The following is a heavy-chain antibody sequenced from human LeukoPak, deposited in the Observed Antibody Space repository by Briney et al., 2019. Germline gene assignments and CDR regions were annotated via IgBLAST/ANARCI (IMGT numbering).Heavy chain of an antibody. CDR1: GGTFSSYA. D-gene: IGHD3-22*01. CDR3: ARGLYDSSGYYYDDY. V-gene: IGHV1-69*05. Sequence: SVKVSCKASGGTFSSYAISWVRQAPGQGLEWMGGIIPIFGTASYAQKFQGRVTMTRDTSTSTVYMELSSLRSEDTAVYYCARGLYDSSGYYYDDYWGQGTLVTVSS. CDR2: IIPIFGTA. J-gene: IGHJ4*02.